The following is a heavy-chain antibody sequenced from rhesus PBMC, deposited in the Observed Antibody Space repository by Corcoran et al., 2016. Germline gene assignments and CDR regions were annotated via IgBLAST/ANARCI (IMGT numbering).Heavy chain of an antibody. D-gene: IGHD3-16*01. CDR3: ARDHYYSGSYYIDY. V-gene: IGHV4-147*01. Sequence: QVQLQESGPGLVKPSETLPLTCAVSGASISSNYWSWIRQPPGKGLAWIGYIYGGSGSTSYNPSLNSRVTISKDTSKNQFSLKLSSVTAADTAVYYCARDHYYSGSYYIDYWGQGVLVTVSS. CDR2: IYGGSGST. CDR1: GASISSNY. J-gene: IGHJ4*01.